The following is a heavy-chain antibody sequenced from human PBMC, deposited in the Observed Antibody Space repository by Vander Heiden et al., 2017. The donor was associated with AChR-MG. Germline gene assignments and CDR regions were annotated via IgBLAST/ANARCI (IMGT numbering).Heavy chain of an antibody. D-gene: IGHD6-13*01. CDR3: AREENRIAAAGLNWFDP. Sequence: QVQLVESGGGVVQPGRSLRLSCAASGLTFRSYAMHWVRQAPGKGLEWVAVISDDGSNKYYADSVKGRFTISRDNSKNTLYLQMNSLRAEDTAVYYCAREENRIAAAGLNWFDPWGQGTLVTVSS. V-gene: IGHV3-30-3*01. CDR1: GLTFRSYA. J-gene: IGHJ5*02. CDR2: ISDDGSNK.